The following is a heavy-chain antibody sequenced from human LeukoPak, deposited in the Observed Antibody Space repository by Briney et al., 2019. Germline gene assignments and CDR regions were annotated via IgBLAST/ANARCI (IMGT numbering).Heavy chain of an antibody. J-gene: IGHJ5*02. CDR1: GFTFGDYA. D-gene: IGHD3-10*01. Sequence: GGSLRLSCTASGFTFGDYALSWVRQAPGKGLEWVGLIRSKPYGGTTEYAASVKGRFTISRDDSKNIAYLQMNSLKTEDTAVYCCSRGFGEFDPWGQGTLVIVSS. CDR2: IRSKPYGGTT. V-gene: IGHV3-49*04. CDR3: SRGFGEFDP.